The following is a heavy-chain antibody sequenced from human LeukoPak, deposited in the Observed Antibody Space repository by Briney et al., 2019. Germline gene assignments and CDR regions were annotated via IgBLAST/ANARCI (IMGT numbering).Heavy chain of an antibody. CDR1: GGSMKSGSYY. D-gene: IGHD5-18*01. V-gene: IGHV4-61*09. CDR2: FYTSGHT. J-gene: IGHJ6*03. Sequence: SETLSLTCTVSGGSMKSGSYYWTWIRQPAGKGLEWIGHFYTSGHTNYNPSLKSRVTISVDTSKNQFSLKMNSVTAADTAVYYCARGLHGYSYGYVPWELYSYMDVWGRGTTVSISS. CDR3: ARGLHGYSYGYVPWELYSYMDV.